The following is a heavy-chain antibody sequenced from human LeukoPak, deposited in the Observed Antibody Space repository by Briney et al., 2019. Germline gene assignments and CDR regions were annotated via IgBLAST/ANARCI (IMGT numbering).Heavy chain of an antibody. CDR2: IRYDGSNK. D-gene: IGHD6-13*01. J-gene: IGHJ4*02. CDR3: AKEYRYSSSWYGDFDY. CDR1: GFTFSSYG. V-gene: IGHV3-30*02. Sequence: GGSLRLSCAASGFTFSSYGMHWVRQAPGKGLEWVAFIRYDGSNKYYADSVKGRFTISRDNSKSTLYLQMNSLRAEDTAVYYCAKEYRYSSSWYGDFDYWGQGTLVTVSS.